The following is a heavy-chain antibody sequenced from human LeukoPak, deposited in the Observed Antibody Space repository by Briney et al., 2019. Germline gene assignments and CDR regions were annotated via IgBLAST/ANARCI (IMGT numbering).Heavy chain of an antibody. CDR2: INHSGST. D-gene: IGHD1-26*01. CDR3: ARKGGKTGYFQH. J-gene: IGHJ1*01. V-gene: IGHV4-34*01. CDR1: GGSFSGYY. Sequence: SETLPLTCAVYGGSFSGYYWSWIRQPPGKGLEWIGEINHSGSTNYNPSLKSRVTISVDTSKNQFSLKLSSVTAADTAVYYCARKGGKTGYFQHWGQGTLVTVSS.